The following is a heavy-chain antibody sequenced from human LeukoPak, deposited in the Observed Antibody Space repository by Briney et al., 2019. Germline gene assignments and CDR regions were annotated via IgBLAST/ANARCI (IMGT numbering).Heavy chain of an antibody. Sequence: GGSLRLSCAASGFTLSSYWMSWVRQAPGKGLEWVANIKQDGSEKYYVDSVKGRFTISRDNAKNSLYLQMNSLRAEDTAVYYCARFRYCSSTSCSNFDYWGQGTLVTVSS. V-gene: IGHV3-7*01. CDR3: ARFRYCSSTSCSNFDY. J-gene: IGHJ4*02. CDR2: IKQDGSEK. D-gene: IGHD2-2*01. CDR1: GFTLSSYW.